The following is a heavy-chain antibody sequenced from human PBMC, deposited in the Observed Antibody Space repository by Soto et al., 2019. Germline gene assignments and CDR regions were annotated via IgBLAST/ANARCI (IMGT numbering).Heavy chain of an antibody. J-gene: IGHJ6*02. D-gene: IGHD6-13*01. CDR3: ARDRLRQKLGYGMGV. V-gene: IGHV1-2*04. CDR2: INPNSGGT. Sequence: GASVKVSCKASGYTFTGYYMHWARQAPGQGLEWLGWINPNSGGTNYAQKFQGWVTMTRDTSISTAYMELSRLRFDDTAVYYCARDRLRQKLGYGMGVWGQGTTGTVSS. CDR1: GYTFTGYY.